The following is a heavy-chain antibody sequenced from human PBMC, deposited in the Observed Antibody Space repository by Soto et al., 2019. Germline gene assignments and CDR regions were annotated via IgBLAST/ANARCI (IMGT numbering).Heavy chain of an antibody. V-gene: IGHV3-21*01. Sequence: EVQLVESGGGLVKPGGSLRLSCAASGFTFSSYSMNWVRQAPGKGLEWVSSISSSSSYIYYADSVKGRFTISRDNAKNSLYLQMNSLRAEDTAVYYCASTMDTAMVEDYYYYYYMDVWGKGTTVTVSS. CDR3: ASTMDTAMVEDYYYYYYMDV. D-gene: IGHD5-18*01. J-gene: IGHJ6*03. CDR1: GFTFSSYS. CDR2: ISSSSSYI.